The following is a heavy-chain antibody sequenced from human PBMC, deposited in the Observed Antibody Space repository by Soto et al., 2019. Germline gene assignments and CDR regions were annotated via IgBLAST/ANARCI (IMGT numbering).Heavy chain of an antibody. V-gene: IGHV2-26*01. CDR2: IFSNDEK. CDR3: ASIISNWGTLDY. J-gene: IGHJ4*02. CDR1: GFSLSNAAVG. D-gene: IGHD7-27*01. Sequence: QVTLKESGPVLVKPTETLTLTCTVSGFSLSNAAVGVSWIRQPPGKALEWLARIFSNDEKSYSTSLKSRLSISTDISRSQVVLTMTNMAPVQTHNYYFASIISNWGTLDYWGQGTLVTVSS.